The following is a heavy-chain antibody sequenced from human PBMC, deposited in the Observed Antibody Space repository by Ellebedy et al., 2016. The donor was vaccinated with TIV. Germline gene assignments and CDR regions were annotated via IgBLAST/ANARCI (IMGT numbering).Heavy chain of an antibody. J-gene: IGHJ6*02. CDR3: ARDLAAGKQYYYYYGMDA. Sequence: AASVKVSCKASGYTFTSYYMHWVRQAPGQGLEWMGWISTYNGNTKYAQRLQGRVTMTTETSTSTAYMELRSLRSDDTAVYYCARDLAAGKQYYYYYGMDAWGQGTTVTVSS. CDR2: ISTYNGNT. V-gene: IGHV1-18*04. CDR1: GYTFTSYY. D-gene: IGHD6-13*01.